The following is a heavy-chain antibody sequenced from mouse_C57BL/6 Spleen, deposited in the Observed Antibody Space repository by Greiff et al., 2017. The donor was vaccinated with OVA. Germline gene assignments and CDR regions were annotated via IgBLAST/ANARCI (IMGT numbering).Heavy chain of an antibody. CDR3: ARGGATVVATRRYFDY. V-gene: IGHV1-81*01. CDR2: IYPRSGNT. Sequence: QVQLQQSGAELARPGASVKLSCKASGYTFTSYGISWVKQRTGQGLEWIGEIYPRSGNTYYNEKFKGKATLTADKSSSTAYMELRSLTSEDSAVYFCARGGATVVATRRYFDYWGQGTTLTVSS. CDR1: GYTFTSYG. J-gene: IGHJ2*01. D-gene: IGHD1-1*01.